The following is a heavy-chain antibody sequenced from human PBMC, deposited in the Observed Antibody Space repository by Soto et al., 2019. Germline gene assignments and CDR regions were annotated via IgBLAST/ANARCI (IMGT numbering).Heavy chain of an antibody. CDR2: INHSGST. D-gene: IGHD2-2*01. V-gene: IGHV4-34*01. CDR3: ARAGGSRYCSSTSCPYFDY. J-gene: IGHJ4*02. CDR1: GGSFSGYY. Sequence: SETLSLTCAVYGGSFSGYYWSWIRQPPGKGLEWIGEINHSGSTNYNPSLKSRVTISVDTSKNQFSLKLSSVTAADTAVYYCARAGGSRYCSSTSCPYFDYWGQGTLVTVSS.